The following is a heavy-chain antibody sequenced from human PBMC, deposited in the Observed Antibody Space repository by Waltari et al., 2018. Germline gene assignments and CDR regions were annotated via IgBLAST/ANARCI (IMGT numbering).Heavy chain of an antibody. D-gene: IGHD1-1*01. CDR1: GFTLSSYG. CDR3: AXXLGYMDY. Sequence: VQLVESGGGVVQPGRSLXLSCAASGFTLSSYGMHWVRQAPGKGLDGGAVRWYXGSNKDYAXSVKXRFXISXXXSXNTLYLQXXXLRAXDTAVYYCAXXLGYMDYXGQGTLVTVXS. CDR2: RWYXGSNK. J-gene: IGHJ4*02. V-gene: IGHV3-33*01.